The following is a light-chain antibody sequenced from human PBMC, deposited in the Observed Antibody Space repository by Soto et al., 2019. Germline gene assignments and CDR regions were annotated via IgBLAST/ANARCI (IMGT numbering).Light chain of an antibody. J-gene: IGKJ2*01. CDR1: QNIGTY. Sequence: DIQMTQSPSSLSASVGDTVTITCRASQNIGTYLAWYQQKPGKAPNLVIYTTSRLQSGVPSRFSGTRSETDFILTISSLQRDDFATYYCQQSFAPPYTFGQGTSLEIK. V-gene: IGKV1-39*01. CDR2: TTS. CDR3: QQSFAPPYT.